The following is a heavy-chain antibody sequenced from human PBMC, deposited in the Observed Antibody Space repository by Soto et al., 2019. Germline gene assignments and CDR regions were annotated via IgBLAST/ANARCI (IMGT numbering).Heavy chain of an antibody. Sequence: GGSLRLSCAASEFTFSNYAMSWVRQAPGKGLEWVSAISYGGGTTYYADSVKGRFTISRDNSKNTLYLQMNNLRAEDTALYYFARAGYDTVTGYSLGYYDYWGHGTLVTVSS. V-gene: IGHV3-23*01. D-gene: IGHD3-9*01. CDR3: ARAGYDTVTGYSLGYYDY. CDR1: EFTFSNYA. CDR2: ISYGGGTT. J-gene: IGHJ4*01.